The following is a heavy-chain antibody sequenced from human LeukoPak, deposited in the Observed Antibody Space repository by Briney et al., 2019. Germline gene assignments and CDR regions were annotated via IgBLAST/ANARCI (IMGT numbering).Heavy chain of an antibody. CDR1: GGSISSGDSY. CDR2: IYYSGST. Sequence: SETLSLTCTVSGGSISSGDSYWSWIRQPPGKGLEWIGYIYYSGSTYYNPSLKSRVTISVDTSKNQFSLKLSSVTAADTAVYYCARDRTRLVYYYYGMDVWGQGTTVTVSS. V-gene: IGHV4-30-4*01. D-gene: IGHD3-9*01. J-gene: IGHJ6*02. CDR3: ARDRTRLVYYYYGMDV.